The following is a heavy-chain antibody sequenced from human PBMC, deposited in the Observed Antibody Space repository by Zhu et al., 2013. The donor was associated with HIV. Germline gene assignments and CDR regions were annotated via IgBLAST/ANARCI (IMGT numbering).Heavy chain of an antibody. CDR1: GYTFTGYY. Sequence: QVQLVQSGAEVKKPGASVKASCKASGYTFTGYYLHWVRQAPGQGLEWMGWINPNSGGTNYAQKFQGRVTITADESTSTAYMELSSLRSEDTAVYYCGRHHNSGYYSYFDYWGQGTLVTVSS. CDR3: GRHHNSGYYSYFDY. V-gene: IGHV1-2*02. J-gene: IGHJ4*02. D-gene: IGHD3-22*01. CDR2: INPNSGGT.